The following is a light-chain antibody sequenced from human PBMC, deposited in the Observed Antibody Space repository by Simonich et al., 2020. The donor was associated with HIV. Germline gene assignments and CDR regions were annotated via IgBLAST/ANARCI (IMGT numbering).Light chain of an antibody. J-gene: IGKJ1*01. CDR3: QQYYSTPPT. CDR1: QSVLYSSKTKNY. V-gene: IGKV4-1*01. CDR2: WAS. Sequence: DIVMTQSPDSLSVSLGERATINCKSSQSVLYSSKTKNYLAWYQQKPGHPPNLLIYWASTRESGVPDRFSASGSGTDFTLTISSLQAEDVAIYYCQQYYSTPPTFGQGTKVEIK.